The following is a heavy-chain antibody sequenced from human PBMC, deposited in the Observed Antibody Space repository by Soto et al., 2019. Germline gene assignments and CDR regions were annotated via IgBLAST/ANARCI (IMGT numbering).Heavy chain of an antibody. J-gene: IGHJ4*02. CDR3: AKHIVVVPATDY. CDR2: VGCDGSNT. V-gene: IGHV3-33*06. D-gene: IGHD2-2*01. Sequence: GGSLRLSCAASGFTFSSYGMHWVRQAPGRGLEWVSVVGCDGSNTYYADSVKGRFTISRDNSKNTLYLQMNSLRAEDTAVYYCAKHIVVVPATDYWGQGTLVTVPS. CDR1: GFTFSSYG.